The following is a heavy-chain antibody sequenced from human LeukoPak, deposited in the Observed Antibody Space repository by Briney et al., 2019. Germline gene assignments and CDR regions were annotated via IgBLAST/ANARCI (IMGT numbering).Heavy chain of an antibody. D-gene: IGHD6-13*01. J-gene: IGHJ5*02. CDR3: AREKDSSSWYNWFDP. CDR1: GGSVSSGSYY. CDR2: IYYSGST. Sequence: SETLSLTCTASGGSVSSGSYYWSWIRQPPGKGLEWIGYIYYSGSTNYNPSLKSRVTISVDTSKNQFSLKVSSVTAADTAVYYCAREKDSSSWYNWFDPWGQGTLVTVSS. V-gene: IGHV4-61*01.